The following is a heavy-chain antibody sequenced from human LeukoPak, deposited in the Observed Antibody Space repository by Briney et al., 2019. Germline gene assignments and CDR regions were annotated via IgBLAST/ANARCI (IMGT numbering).Heavy chain of an antibody. CDR2: INPNSGGT. V-gene: IGHV1-2*02. CDR1: GYTFTDYY. CDR3: ARGDVYYYDSSGYSDY. D-gene: IGHD3-22*01. Sequence: ASVKVSCKASGYTFTDYYMHWVRQAPGQGLEWMGWINPNSGGTNYAQKFQGRVTMTRDTSISTAYMELSRLRSDDTAVYYCARGDVYYYDSSGYSDYWGQGTLVTVSS. J-gene: IGHJ4*02.